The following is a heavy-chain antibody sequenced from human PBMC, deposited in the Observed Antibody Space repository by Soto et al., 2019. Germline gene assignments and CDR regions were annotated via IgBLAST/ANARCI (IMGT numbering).Heavy chain of an antibody. V-gene: IGHV1-69*01. CDR3: ASTGYSYGTAY. D-gene: IGHD5-18*01. CDR1: GGTFSSYA. Sequence: QVQLVQSGAEVKKPGSSVKVSCKASGGTFSSYAISWVRQAPGQAHVWMGGIIPIFGTANYAQKFQGRVTITADESTRTAYMELSSLRSEDTAVYYCASTGYSYGTAYWGQGTLVTVSS. J-gene: IGHJ4*02. CDR2: IIPIFGTA.